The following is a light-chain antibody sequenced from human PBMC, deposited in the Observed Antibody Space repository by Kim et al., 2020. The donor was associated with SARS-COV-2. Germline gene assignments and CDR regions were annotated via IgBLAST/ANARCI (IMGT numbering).Light chain of an antibody. V-gene: IGKV1-8*01. Sequence: SASTGDSVTITCRASQGISSYLAWYQQKPGKAPKLLISAASTLQSGVPSRFSGGGSGTDFTLTISCLQSEDFATYYCQQYYSYPYTFGQGTKLEI. J-gene: IGKJ2*01. CDR1: QGISSY. CDR3: QQYYSYPYT. CDR2: AAS.